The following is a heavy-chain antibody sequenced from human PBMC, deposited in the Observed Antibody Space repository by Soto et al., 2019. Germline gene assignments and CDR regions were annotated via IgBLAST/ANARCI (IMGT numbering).Heavy chain of an antibody. CDR1: GFTFSSYG. Sequence: GGSLRLSCAASGFTFSSYGMHWVRQAPGKGLEWVAVIWYDGSNKYYADSVKGRFTISRDNSKNTLYLQMNSLRAEDTAVYYCARGDNYDYVWGSYQYFQHWGQGTLVTVSS. D-gene: IGHD3-16*01. CDR2: IWYDGSNK. J-gene: IGHJ1*01. CDR3: ARGDNYDYVWGSYQYFQH. V-gene: IGHV3-33*01.